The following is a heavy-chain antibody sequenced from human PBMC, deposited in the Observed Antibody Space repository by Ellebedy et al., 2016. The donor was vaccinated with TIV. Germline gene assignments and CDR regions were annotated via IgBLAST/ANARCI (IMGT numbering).Heavy chain of an antibody. V-gene: IGHV3-21*01. D-gene: IGHD6-13*01. Sequence: GESLKISCATSGFTFSAYDMNWVRQAPGQGLEWLSSISTTSDYNYYADSVKGRFTVSRDNAKNSLYLQMDSLRVEDTAVYFCSRDSAAAEDYIEYFQHWGQGTLVTVSS. J-gene: IGHJ1*01. CDR3: SRDSAAAEDYIEYFQH. CDR2: ISTTSDYN. CDR1: GFTFSAYD.